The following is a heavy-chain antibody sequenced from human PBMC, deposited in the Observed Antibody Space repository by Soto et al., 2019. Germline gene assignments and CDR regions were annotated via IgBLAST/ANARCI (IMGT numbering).Heavy chain of an antibody. Sequence: SVKVSCKASGCTFSSYAISWVRQAPGQGLEWMGGIIPIFGTANYAQKFQGRVTITADKSTSTAYMELSSLRSEDTAVYYCASPDLLGYCTNGVCSADYYYYGMDVWGQGTTVTVSS. CDR3: ASPDLLGYCTNGVCSADYYYYGMDV. CDR2: IIPIFGTA. J-gene: IGHJ6*02. D-gene: IGHD2-8*01. V-gene: IGHV1-69*06. CDR1: GCTFSSYA.